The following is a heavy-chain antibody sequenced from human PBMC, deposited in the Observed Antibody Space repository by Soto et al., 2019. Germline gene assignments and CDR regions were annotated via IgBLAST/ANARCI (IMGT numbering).Heavy chain of an antibody. V-gene: IGHV1-8*01. CDR2: MNPNSGNT. J-gene: IGHJ6*04. CDR3: AREVQLRYFDWSRDLDV. CDR1: GYTFTSYD. D-gene: IGHD3-9*01. Sequence: GASVNVSCKASGYTFTSYDINWVRQATGQGLEWMGWMNPNSGNTGYAQKFQGRVTMTRNTSISTAYMELSSLRSEDTAVYYCAREVQLRYFDWSRDLDVWGKGTTVTVSS.